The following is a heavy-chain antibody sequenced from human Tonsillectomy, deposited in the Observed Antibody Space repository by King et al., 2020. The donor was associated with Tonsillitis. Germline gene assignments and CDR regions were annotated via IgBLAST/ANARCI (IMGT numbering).Heavy chain of an antibody. Sequence: VQLVESGGGLVQPGGSLRFSCAASGFTFSDYAMSWVRQAPGKGLEWVSAIGGSGGSTFYAASVKGRFTISRDNSKNTLYFQMNSLRAEDTAVYFCAKGLYSGTYSAFDYWGQGTLVTVSS. CDR1: GFTFSDYA. CDR3: AKGLYSGTYSAFDY. V-gene: IGHV3-23*04. D-gene: IGHD1-26*01. CDR2: IGGSGGST. J-gene: IGHJ4*02.